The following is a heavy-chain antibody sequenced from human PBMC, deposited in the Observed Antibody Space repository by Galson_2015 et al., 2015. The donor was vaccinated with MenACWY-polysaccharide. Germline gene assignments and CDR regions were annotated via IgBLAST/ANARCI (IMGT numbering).Heavy chain of an antibody. CDR3: ARSHYGMDV. Sequence: SLRLSCAVSGSTFKNYWMSWARQAPGKGLEWVANIKKDGSEKYCVDSVKGRFTISRDNGRSSLYLQMNGLRAEDTAVYYCARSHYGMDVWGQGTTVIVS. CDR1: GSTFKNYW. CDR2: IKKDGSEK. V-gene: IGHV3-7*01. J-gene: IGHJ6*02.